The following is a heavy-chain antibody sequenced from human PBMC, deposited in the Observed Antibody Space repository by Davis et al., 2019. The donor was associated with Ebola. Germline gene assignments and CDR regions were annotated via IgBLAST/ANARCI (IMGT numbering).Heavy chain of an antibody. CDR3: AAPYLNYSSGWHYFDL. J-gene: IGHJ4*02. CDR2: IYYRGST. D-gene: IGHD6-19*01. Sequence: SETLSLTCTVSGGSISGSSYYWGWIRQPPGKGLEWIGSIYYRGSTYYNPSLKSRATVSVDTSKNQFSLKLSSVTAADTAMYYCAAPYLNYSSGWHYFDLWGQGTLVTVSS. CDR1: GGSISGSSYY. V-gene: IGHV4-39*01.